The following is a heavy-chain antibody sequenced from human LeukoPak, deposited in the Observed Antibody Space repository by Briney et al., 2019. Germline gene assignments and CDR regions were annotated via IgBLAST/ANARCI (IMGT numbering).Heavy chain of an antibody. V-gene: IGHV4-59*08. J-gene: IGHJ4*02. CDR1: GGSINNHY. Sequence: SETLSLTCTVSGGSINNHYWSWIRQPPGKGLEWIGSIFCSGSTDSNPSLKGRVTISVDASKNQFSLKLSSVTAADTAMYFCARHYDSSAYWYYFGYWGQGTLVTVSS. D-gene: IGHD3-22*01. CDR3: ARHYDSSAYWYYFGY. CDR2: IFCSGST.